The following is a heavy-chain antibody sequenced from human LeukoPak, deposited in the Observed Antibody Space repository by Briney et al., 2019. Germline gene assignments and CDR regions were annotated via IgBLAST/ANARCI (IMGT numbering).Heavy chain of an antibody. CDR2: INNSGST. Sequence: SETLSLTCGVYGGSFSGYHWSWIRQPPGKGLEWIGEINNSGSTKYNPSLKSRVTISADTSKNQFSLTLSSVTAADTAVYYCARAPPYFDYWGQGTLVTVSS. CDR3: ARAPPYFDY. J-gene: IGHJ4*02. V-gene: IGHV4-34*01. CDR1: GGSFSGYH.